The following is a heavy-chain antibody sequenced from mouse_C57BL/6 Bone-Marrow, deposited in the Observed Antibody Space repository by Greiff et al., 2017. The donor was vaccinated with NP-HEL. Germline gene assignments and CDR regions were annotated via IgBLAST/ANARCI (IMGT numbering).Heavy chain of an antibody. CDR3: TTDGFTTVGRAWFAY. CDR2: IDPENGDT. CDR1: GFNIKDDY. Sequence: EVKLQESGAELVRPGASVKLSCTASGFNIKDDYMHWVKQRPEQGLEWIGWIDPENGDTEYASKFQGKATITADTSSNTAYLQLSSLTSEDTAVYYCTTDGFTTVGRAWFAYWGQGTLVTVSA. J-gene: IGHJ3*01. D-gene: IGHD1-1*01. V-gene: IGHV14-4*01.